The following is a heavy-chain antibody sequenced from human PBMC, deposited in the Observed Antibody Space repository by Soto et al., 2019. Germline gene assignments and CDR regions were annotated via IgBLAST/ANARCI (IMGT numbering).Heavy chain of an antibody. J-gene: IGHJ4*02. V-gene: IGHV4-38-2*02. Sequence: KTSETLSLTCAVSGYSISSGYYWGWIRQPPGKGLEWIGSIYHSGSTYYNPSLKSRVTISVDTSKNQFSLKLSSVTAADTVVYYCAREGSDYDFWSGYYINYWGQGTLVTVSS. CDR1: GYSISSGYY. D-gene: IGHD3-3*01. CDR3: AREGSDYDFWSGYYINY. CDR2: IYHSGST.